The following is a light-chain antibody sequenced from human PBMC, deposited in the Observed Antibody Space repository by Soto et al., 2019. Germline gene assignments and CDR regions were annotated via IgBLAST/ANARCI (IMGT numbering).Light chain of an antibody. CDR2: DAS. J-gene: IGKJ4*01. CDR3: QQYDNPAP. Sequence: DIPMTQSPSSLSASVGDRVTITCQASQDISNYLNWYQQKPGKAPKLLIYDASNLETGVPSRFSGSGSGTDFTFTISSLQPEDIATYYCQQYDNPAPFGGGTKVEIK. CDR1: QDISNY. V-gene: IGKV1-33*01.